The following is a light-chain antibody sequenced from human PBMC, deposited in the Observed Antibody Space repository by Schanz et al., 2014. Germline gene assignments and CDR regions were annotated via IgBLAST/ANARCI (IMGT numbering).Light chain of an antibody. V-gene: IGKV1-5*01. CDR3: QQRNA. CDR2: DAS. Sequence: DIQMTQSPSTLSASVGDRVTITCRARQSINKWLAWYQQKPGKAPKLLIYDASTLERGVPSRFSGSGSVTEFTLTISSLEPEDFAVYYCQQRNAFGPGTKVDVQ. CDR1: QSINKW. J-gene: IGKJ3*01.